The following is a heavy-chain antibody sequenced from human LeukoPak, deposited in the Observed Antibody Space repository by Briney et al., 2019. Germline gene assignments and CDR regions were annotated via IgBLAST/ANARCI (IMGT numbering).Heavy chain of an antibody. Sequence: ETGGSLRLSCEASGFSFSTYALSWVRQALGKGLEWVSGISSSGANTYYAASVKGRFTISRDNSKNILQLQMNTLRAEDTAVYYCVKPSGDYDYFDSWGQGTLVTVSS. CDR3: VKPSGDYDYFDS. V-gene: IGHV3-23*01. J-gene: IGHJ4*02. D-gene: IGHD4-17*01. CDR2: ISSSGANT. CDR1: GFSFSTYA.